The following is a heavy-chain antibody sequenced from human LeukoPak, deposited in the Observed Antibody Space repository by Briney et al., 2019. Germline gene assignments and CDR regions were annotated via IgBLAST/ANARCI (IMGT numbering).Heavy chain of an antibody. CDR1: GYTFSSYA. CDR2: ISYDGSNK. D-gene: IGHD5-12*01. Sequence: GRSLRLSCAASGYTFSSYAMHWVRQAPGKGLEWVAVISYDGSNKYYADSVKGRFTISRDNSKNTLYLQMNSLRAEDTAVYYCAREPIVATTPAYYYGMDVWGQGTTVTVSS. J-gene: IGHJ6*02. V-gene: IGHV3-30*04. CDR3: AREPIVATTPAYYYGMDV.